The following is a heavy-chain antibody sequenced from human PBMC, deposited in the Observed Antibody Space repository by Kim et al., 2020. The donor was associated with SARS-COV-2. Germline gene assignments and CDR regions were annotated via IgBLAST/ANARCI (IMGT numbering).Heavy chain of an antibody. V-gene: IGHV4-31*03. CDR1: GGSISSGGYY. CDR2: IYYSGST. J-gene: IGHJ6*02. CDR3: ARDRSGSHWYYYGMDV. D-gene: IGHD1-26*01. Sequence: TLSLTCTVSGGSISSGGYYWSWIRQHPGKGLEWIGYIYYSGSTYYNPSLKSRVTISVDTSKNQFSLKLSSVTAADTAVYYCARDRSGSHWYYYGMDVWGQGTTVTVSS.